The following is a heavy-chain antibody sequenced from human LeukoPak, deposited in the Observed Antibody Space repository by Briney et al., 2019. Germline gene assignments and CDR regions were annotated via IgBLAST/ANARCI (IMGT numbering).Heavy chain of an antibody. J-gene: IGHJ3*02. CDR1: GYSFTTYW. Sequence: GQSLKISCNGSGYSFTTYWIGWVRQLPGKGLGWMGIIFPGGSDTRYSPSFQGQVTISVDKSISTAYLQWSSLKASDTAMYYRARHDLLLWFGDNDGFDSWGQGTMVTVSS. CDR2: IFPGGSDT. V-gene: IGHV5-51*01. D-gene: IGHD3-10*01. CDR3: ARHDLLLWFGDNDGFDS.